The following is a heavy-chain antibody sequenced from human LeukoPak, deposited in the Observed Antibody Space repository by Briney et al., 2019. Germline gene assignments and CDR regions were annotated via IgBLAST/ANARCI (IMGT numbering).Heavy chain of an antibody. CDR3: ARDRGSLRYYFDY. CDR2: TYYRSKWYN. D-gene: IGHD1-26*01. CDR1: GDSVSSNSVG. Sequence: SQTLSLTCAISGDSVSSNSVGWHWIRQSPSRGLEWLGSTYYRSKWYNDYALSVKSRITINPDTSKNQFSLQLNSVTPEDTAVYYCARDRGSLRYYFDYWGQGTLVTVSS. V-gene: IGHV6-1*01. J-gene: IGHJ4*02.